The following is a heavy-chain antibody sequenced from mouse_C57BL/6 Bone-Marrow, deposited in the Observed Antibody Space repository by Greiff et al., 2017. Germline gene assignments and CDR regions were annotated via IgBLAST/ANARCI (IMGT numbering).Heavy chain of an antibody. CDR2: INPSNGGT. CDR1: GYTFTSYW. V-gene: IGHV1-53*01. CDR3: ARGTGSNWYFDV. Sequence: QVQLQQPGTELVKPGASVKLSCKASGYTFTSYWMHWVKQRPGQGLEWIGNINPSNGGTNYNEKFKSKATLTVDKSSSTAYMQLSSLTSVDSAVYYCARGTGSNWYFDVWGTGTTVTVSS. D-gene: IGHD4-1*01. J-gene: IGHJ1*03.